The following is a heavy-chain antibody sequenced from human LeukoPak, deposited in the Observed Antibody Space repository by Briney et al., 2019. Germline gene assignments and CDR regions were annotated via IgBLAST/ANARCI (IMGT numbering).Heavy chain of an antibody. D-gene: IGHD1-26*01. J-gene: IGHJ6*02. CDR3: ARLVSGSYSYYHGMDV. CDR1: GGSISSGGYY. CDR2: IYYSGST. V-gene: IGHV4-61*08. Sequence: SQTLSLTCTVSGGSISSGGYYWSWIRQPPGKGLEWIGYIYYSGSTNYNPSLKSRVTISVDTSKNQFSLKLSSVTAADTAVYYCARLVSGSYSYYHGMDVWGQGTTVTVSS.